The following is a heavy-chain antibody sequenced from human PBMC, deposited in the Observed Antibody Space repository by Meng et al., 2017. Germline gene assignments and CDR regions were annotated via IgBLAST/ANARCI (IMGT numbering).Heavy chain of an antibody. Sequence: QITFKKTVPTLLKPTQTLPLTCSCFGCSLSTSGVGVGWIRQPPGKALEWLALIYCDDDKRYSPSLKSRLTITKDTSKNQVVLTMTNMDPVDTATYYCAHSYGSNFDYWGQGTLVTVSS. CDR3: AHSYGSNFDY. CDR1: GCSLSTSGVG. J-gene: IGHJ4*02. CDR2: IYCDDDK. V-gene: IGHV2-5*02. D-gene: IGHD3-10*01.